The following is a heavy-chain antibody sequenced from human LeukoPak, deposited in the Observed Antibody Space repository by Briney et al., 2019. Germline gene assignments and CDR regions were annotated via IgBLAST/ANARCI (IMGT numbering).Heavy chain of an antibody. V-gene: IGHV1-69*06. CDR3: ASYSSGLLFDY. CDR2: IIPIFGTA. Sequence: ASVKVSCKASGGTFSSYAISWVRQAPGQGLEWMGGIIPIFGTANYAQKFQGRVTITADKSTSTAYMELSSLRSEDTAVYYCASYSSGLLFDYWGQGTLVTVSS. D-gene: IGHD6-19*01. CDR1: GGTFSSYA. J-gene: IGHJ4*02.